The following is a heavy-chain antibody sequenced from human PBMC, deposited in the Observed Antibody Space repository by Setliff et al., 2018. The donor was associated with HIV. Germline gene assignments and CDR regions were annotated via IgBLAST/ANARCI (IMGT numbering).Heavy chain of an antibody. CDR3: ARQNRYYYGSGSFHNWYDP. D-gene: IGHD3-10*01. J-gene: IGHJ5*02. CDR2: IIPILGIA. CDR1: GGTFSSYA. V-gene: IGHV1-69*10. Sequence: SVKVSCKASGGTFSSYAISWVRQAPGQGLEWMGGIIPILGIANYAQKFQGRVTITADKSTSTAYMELSSLRSEDTAVYYCARQNRYYYGSGSFHNWYDPWGQGTLVTVSS.